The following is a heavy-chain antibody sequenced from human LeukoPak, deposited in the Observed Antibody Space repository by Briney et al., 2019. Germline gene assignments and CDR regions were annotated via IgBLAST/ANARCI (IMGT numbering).Heavy chain of an antibody. CDR3: ARAGYDFWSGLEVYYYYYMDV. V-gene: IGHV4-39*07. CDR1: GFTFSSYS. J-gene: IGHJ6*03. D-gene: IGHD3-3*01. CDR2: IYYSGST. Sequence: GSLRLSCAASGFTFSSYSMNWIRQPPGKGLEWIGSIYYSGSTYYNPSLKSRVTISVDTSKNQFSLKLSSVTAADTAVYYCARAGYDFWSGLEVYYYYYMDVWGKGTTVTVSS.